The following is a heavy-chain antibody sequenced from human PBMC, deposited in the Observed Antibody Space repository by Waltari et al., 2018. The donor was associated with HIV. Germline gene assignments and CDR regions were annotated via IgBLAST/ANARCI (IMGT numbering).Heavy chain of an antibody. CDR3: ARGDYYDSSGYYIDY. Sequence: QVQLQQWGAGLLKPSETLSLTCAVYGGSFSGYYWSWIRQPPGKGLEWIGEINHSGSTNYNPSLKSRVTISVDTSKNQFSLKLSSVTAADTAVYYCARGDYYDSSGYYIDYWGQGTLVTVSS. V-gene: IGHV4-34*01. CDR2: INHSGST. D-gene: IGHD3-22*01. CDR1: GGSFSGYY. J-gene: IGHJ4*02.